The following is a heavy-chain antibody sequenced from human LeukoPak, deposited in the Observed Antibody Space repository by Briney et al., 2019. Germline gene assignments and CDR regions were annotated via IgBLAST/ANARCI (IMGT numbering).Heavy chain of an antibody. CDR2: IRSKANNYAT. CDR1: GFTFSGFA. CDR3: TSRFPTIDY. Sequence: PAGTLRLSCAASGFTFSGFAMHWVRQASGKGLEWVGCIRSKANNYATASAASVKGRFTISRDDSKNTAYVQMNSVKPEETAVCYCTSRFPTIDYWGQGTLVTVSS. J-gene: IGHJ4*02. D-gene: IGHD3-3*01. V-gene: IGHV3-73*01.